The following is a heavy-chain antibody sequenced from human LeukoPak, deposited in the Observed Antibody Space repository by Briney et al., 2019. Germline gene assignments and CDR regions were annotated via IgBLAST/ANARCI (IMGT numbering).Heavy chain of an antibody. D-gene: IGHD2-21*01. Sequence: SETLSLTCTVSGGSISSYYWSWLRQPAGKGLEWIGRIDSSGSTNYNPSLKSRVTMSVDTSNNQFSLKLTSVTAADTAMYYCARDAYGGNGYWGQGTLVTVSS. V-gene: IGHV4-4*07. CDR2: IDSSGST. CDR3: ARDAYGGNGY. J-gene: IGHJ4*02. CDR1: GGSISSYY.